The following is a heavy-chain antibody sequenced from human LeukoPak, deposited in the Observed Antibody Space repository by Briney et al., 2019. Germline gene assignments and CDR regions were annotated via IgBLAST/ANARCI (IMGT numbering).Heavy chain of an antibody. J-gene: IGHJ4*02. CDR3: ARDHGYNNYYDSSGSEYFDY. Sequence: ASVKVSCKASGYTFSSYAISWVRQAPGQGLEWMGWISAYNGNTNYAQKLQGRVTMTTDTSTSTAYMELRSLRSDDTAVYYCARDHGYNNYYDSSGSEYFDYWGQGTLVTVSS. CDR1: GYTFSSYA. V-gene: IGHV1-18*01. D-gene: IGHD3-22*01. CDR2: ISAYNGNT.